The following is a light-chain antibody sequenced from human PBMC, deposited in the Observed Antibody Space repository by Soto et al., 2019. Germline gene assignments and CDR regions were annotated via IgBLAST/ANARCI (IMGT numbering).Light chain of an antibody. V-gene: IGKV3-11*01. CDR3: QQRSNWRGLT. CDR1: QSVNSY. Sequence: DIVLTQFPATLSLSPGERATLSCRASQSVNSYLVWYQQKPGQAPRLLIYDASNRATGIPARFSGSGSGTEFTLTISSLEPEDSAVYYCQQRSNWRGLTFGGGTKVEIK. J-gene: IGKJ4*01. CDR2: DAS.